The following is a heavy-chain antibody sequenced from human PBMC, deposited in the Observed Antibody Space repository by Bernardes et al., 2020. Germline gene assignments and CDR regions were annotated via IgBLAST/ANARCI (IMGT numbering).Heavy chain of an antibody. V-gene: IGHV3-23*01. J-gene: IGHJ4*02. Sequence: GGSLRLSCAASGSTFSNYAMSWVRQAPGKGLEWVASISDSGDYTFYADSVKGLFTLSRDNSKTTLYLQMNTLTAEDTGLYYCAKDGICSTSSCLFSLFDCWGQGSLVTVSA. CDR1: GSTFSNYA. D-gene: IGHD2-2*01. CDR3: AKDGICSTSSCLFSLFDC. CDR2: ISDSGDYT.